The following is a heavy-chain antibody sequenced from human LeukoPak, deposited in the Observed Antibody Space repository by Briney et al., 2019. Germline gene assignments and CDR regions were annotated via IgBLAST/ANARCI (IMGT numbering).Heavy chain of an antibody. J-gene: IGHJ4*02. Sequence: ASVKLSCKASGYTFTGYYMHWVRQAPGQGLEWMGWINPNSGGTNYAQKFQGRVTMTRDTSISTAYMELSRLRSDDTAVYYCASTIAAAGTSYSYWGQGTLVTVSS. CDR2: INPNSGGT. D-gene: IGHD6-13*01. V-gene: IGHV1-2*02. CDR3: ASTIAAAGTSYSY. CDR1: GYTFTGYY.